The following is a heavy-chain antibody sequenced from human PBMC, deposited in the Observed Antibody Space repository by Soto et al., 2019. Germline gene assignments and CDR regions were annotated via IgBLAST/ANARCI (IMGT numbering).Heavy chain of an antibody. J-gene: IGHJ4*02. CDR2: ISGSGGST. CDR3: AKEGYCSSTSCSLFHLTPGY. CDR1: GFTFSRYA. Sequence: PGGSLRLSCAASGFTFSRYAMSGVRQAPGKGLEWVSAISGSGGSTYYADSVKGRFTISRDNSKSTLYLQMNSLRAEDTAVYYCAKEGYCSSTSCSLFHLTPGYWGQGTLVTVSS. D-gene: IGHD2-2*01. V-gene: IGHV3-23*01.